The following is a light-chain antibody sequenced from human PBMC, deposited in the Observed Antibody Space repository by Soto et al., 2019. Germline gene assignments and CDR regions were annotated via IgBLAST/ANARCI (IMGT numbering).Light chain of an antibody. J-gene: IGLJ2*01. Sequence: QSVLTQPASVSGSPGQSITISCTGTSSDVGGYNYVSWYQPHPGKAPKLMIYDVSDRPSGVSNRFSGSKSCNTASLTISGLQAEDEADYYCISYTTSSTLVVFGGGTKLTVL. CDR3: ISYTTSSTLVV. CDR2: DVS. CDR1: SSDVGGYNY. V-gene: IGLV2-14*03.